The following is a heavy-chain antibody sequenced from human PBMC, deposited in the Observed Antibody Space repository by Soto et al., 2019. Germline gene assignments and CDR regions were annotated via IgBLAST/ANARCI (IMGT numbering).Heavy chain of an antibody. CDR2: IYTGGST. CDR3: ARATRYFGSFDA. D-gene: IGHD1-1*01. V-gene: IGHV3-53*01. Sequence: PGGSLRLSCAASGFNVSNNSMTWFRQAPGKGLAWVSIIYTGGSTYYGESVKGRSTISRDSSKNTVFLQVNSLRGEDTAVYYCARATRYFGSFDAWGQGTLVTVSS. J-gene: IGHJ4*02. CDR1: GFNVSNNS.